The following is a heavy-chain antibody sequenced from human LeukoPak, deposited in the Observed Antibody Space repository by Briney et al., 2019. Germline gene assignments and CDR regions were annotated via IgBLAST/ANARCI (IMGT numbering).Heavy chain of an antibody. CDR2: IHTSGNT. CDR1: GGSISSYY. D-gene: IGHD5-12*01. J-gene: IGHJ4*02. V-gene: IGHV4-4*07. CDR3: ARDGYSAHDGL. Sequence: SETLSLTCTVSGGSISSYYWSWIRQSAGKGLEWIGRIHTSGNTNYNPSLKSRVTMSVDTSKNQFSLKLTSVTAADTAVYYCARDGYSAHDGLWGQGTLVTVSS.